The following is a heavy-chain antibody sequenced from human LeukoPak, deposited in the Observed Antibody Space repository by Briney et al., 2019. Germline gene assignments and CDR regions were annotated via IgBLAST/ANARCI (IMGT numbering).Heavy chain of an antibody. J-gene: IGHJ6*03. D-gene: IGHD3-10*01. V-gene: IGHV3-21*01. CDR2: ISSSSSYI. Sequence: GGSLRLSCAASGFTFSSYSMNWVRQAPGEGLEWVSSISSSSSYIYYADSVKGRFTISRDNAKNSLYLQMNSLRAEDTAVYYCARVADNGSGSYYNNYYMDVWGKGTTVTVSS. CDR1: GFTFSSYS. CDR3: ARVADNGSGSYYNNYYMDV.